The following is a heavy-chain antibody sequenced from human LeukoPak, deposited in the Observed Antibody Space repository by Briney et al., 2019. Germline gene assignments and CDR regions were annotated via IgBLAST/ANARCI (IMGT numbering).Heavy chain of an antibody. J-gene: IGHJ3*02. CDR2: ISPSGDIT. Sequence: QSGGTLRLSCAASGFTFSNHGMNWVRQAPGKGLEWVSGISPSGDITYYADSVKGRFTISRDNSKNTLYLQMNSLRAEDTAVYYCARVGDNYYDSSGYGDRDAFDIWGQGTMVTVSS. V-gene: IGHV3-23*01. CDR1: GFTFSNHG. D-gene: IGHD3-22*01. CDR3: ARVGDNYYDSSGYGDRDAFDI.